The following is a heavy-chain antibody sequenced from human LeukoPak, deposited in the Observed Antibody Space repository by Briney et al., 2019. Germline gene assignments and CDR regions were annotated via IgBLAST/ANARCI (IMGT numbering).Heavy chain of an antibody. Sequence: ASVKVSCKASGGTFSSYAISWVRQAPGQGLEWMGRIIPILGIANYAQKFQGRVTITADKSTSTAYMELSSLRSEDTAVYYCARGIAVAGRLLWGQGTLVTVSS. CDR3: ARGIAVAGRLL. CDR1: GGTFSSYA. CDR2: IIPILGIA. V-gene: IGHV1-69*04. J-gene: IGHJ4*02. D-gene: IGHD6-13*01.